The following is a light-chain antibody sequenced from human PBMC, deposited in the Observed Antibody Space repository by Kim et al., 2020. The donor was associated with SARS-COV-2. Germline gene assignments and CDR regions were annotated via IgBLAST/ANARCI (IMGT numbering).Light chain of an antibody. J-gene: IGKJ4*01. CDR2: AAS. CDR1: QSIGTY. V-gene: IGKV1-39*01. CDR3: QQSHTTPLLS. Sequence: DIQLTQSQSSLAVSVGDRVTIACRASQSIGTYLNWYQQKPGKAPKLLIYAASSLQSGVPSRFIGSGSGTDFTLTISSLQPEDFATYYCQQSHTTPLLSFGVGTKVDIK.